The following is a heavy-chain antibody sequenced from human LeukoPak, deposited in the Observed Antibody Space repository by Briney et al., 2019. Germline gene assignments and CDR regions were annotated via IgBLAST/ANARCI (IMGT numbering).Heavy chain of an antibody. J-gene: IGHJ4*02. CDR3: ARDRADGYNTFDS. V-gene: IGHV4-39*07. Sequence: SETLSLTCTVSGGSTSSSSYYWGWIRQPPGKGLEWIGSIYYSGSTYYNPSLKSRVTISLDTSKKQFSLKLSSVTPADTAVYYYARDRADGYNTFDSWGQGTLVTVSS. D-gene: IGHD5-24*01. CDR1: GGSTSSSSYY. CDR2: IYYSGST.